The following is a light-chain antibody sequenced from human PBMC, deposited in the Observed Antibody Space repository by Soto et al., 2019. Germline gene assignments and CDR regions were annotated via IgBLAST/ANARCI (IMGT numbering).Light chain of an antibody. CDR1: QQFTSY. CDR2: DGS. Sequence: DIQMTQSPPSLSASVGDRVTINCRASQQFTSYVNWYQQKDGKAPKLLISDGSTLETGVPPRFSGTGSGTDVTLTVNGLQPEDFATYYCQQSYGTPPTFGQGTTVEVK. CDR3: QQSYGTPPT. J-gene: IGKJ1*01. V-gene: IGKV1-39*01.